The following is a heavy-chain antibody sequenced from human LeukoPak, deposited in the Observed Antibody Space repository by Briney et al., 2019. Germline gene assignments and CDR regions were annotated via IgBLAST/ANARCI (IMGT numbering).Heavy chain of an antibody. CDR3: AKGGDRIAAAGNYYYYYMDV. V-gene: IGHV3-30*02. D-gene: IGHD6-13*01. CDR2: IRYDGSNK. CDR1: GFTFSSYG. Sequence: PGGSLRLSCAASGFTFSSYGMHWVRQAPGKGLEWVAFIRYDGSNKYYADSVKGRFTISRDNSKNTLYLQMNSLRAEDTAVYYCAKGGDRIAAAGNYYYYYMDVWGKGTTVTVSS. J-gene: IGHJ6*03.